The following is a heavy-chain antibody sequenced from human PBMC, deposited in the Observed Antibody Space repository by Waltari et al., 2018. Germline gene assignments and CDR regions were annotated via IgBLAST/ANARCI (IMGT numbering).Heavy chain of an antibody. J-gene: IGHJ3*02. CDR1: GYTFGGHF. V-gene: IGHV1-2*02. CDR3: AREGASNWNDDAAFDI. D-gene: IGHD1-20*01. Sequence: QEQLVQSGAEVKKPGASVNVSCKASGYTFGGHFIHWVRQAPGQGLEWMGWISPHTGATSYAQKFQGRVTMTRDTSITTAYVELSKLISDDTAVYFCAREGASNWNDDAAFDIWGQGTMVTVSS. CDR2: ISPHTGAT.